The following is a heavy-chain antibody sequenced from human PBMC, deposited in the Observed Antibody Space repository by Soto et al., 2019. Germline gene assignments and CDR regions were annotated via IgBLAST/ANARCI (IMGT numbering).Heavy chain of an antibody. Sequence: SETLSLTCTVSGGSINSGGYSWTWIRQPPGKGLEWIGFIYHTGTTYYNPSLKSRVTISVDRSKNQFSLKLNSVTAADTAVYYCARGGVWGYSYGDLDYWGQGTLVTVSS. CDR3: ARGGVWGYSYGDLDY. V-gene: IGHV4-30-2*01. J-gene: IGHJ4*02. CDR2: IYHTGTT. CDR1: GGSINSGGYS. D-gene: IGHD5-18*01.